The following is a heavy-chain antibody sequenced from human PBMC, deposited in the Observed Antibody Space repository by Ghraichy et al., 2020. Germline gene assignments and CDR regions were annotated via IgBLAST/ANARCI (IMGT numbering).Heavy chain of an antibody. D-gene: IGHD3-3*01. J-gene: IGHJ6*03. V-gene: IGHV4-34*01. CDR1: GGSFSGYY. CDR3: ARGQPITIFGVVIMYYYYYMDV. Sequence: GSLSLTCAVYGGSFSGYYWSWIRQPPGKGLEWIGEINHSGSTNYNPSLKSRVTISVDTSKNQFSLKLSSVTAADTAVYYCARGQPITIFGVVIMYYYYYMDVWGKGTTVTVSS. CDR2: INHSGST.